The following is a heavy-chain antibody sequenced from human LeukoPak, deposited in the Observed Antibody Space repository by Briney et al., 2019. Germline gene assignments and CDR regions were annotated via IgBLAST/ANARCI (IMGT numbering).Heavy chain of an antibody. D-gene: IGHD3-10*01. Sequence: PSETLSLTCTVSGGSISSYYWSWIRQPAGKGLEWIGRIYTSGSTNYNPSLKSRATMSVDTSKNQFSLKLSSVTAADTAVYYCARGGYGSGSNWFDPWGQGTLVTVSS. V-gene: IGHV4-4*07. CDR1: GGSISSYY. CDR2: IYTSGST. J-gene: IGHJ5*02. CDR3: ARGGYGSGSNWFDP.